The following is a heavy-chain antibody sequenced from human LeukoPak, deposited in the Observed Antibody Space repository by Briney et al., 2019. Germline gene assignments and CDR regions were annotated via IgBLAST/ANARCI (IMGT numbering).Heavy chain of an antibody. J-gene: IGHJ4*02. CDR2: IRSKAYGGTT. D-gene: IGHD3-22*01. CDR3: TRAPPPYYYDSSGYS. CDR1: GFTFGDYA. V-gene: IGHV3-49*03. Sequence: GGSLRLSCTASGFTFGDYAMSWFRQAPGKGLEWVGFIRSKAYGGTTEYAASVKGRFTISRDDSKSIAYLQMNSLKTEDTAVYCCTRAPPPYYYDSSGYSWGQGTLVTVSS.